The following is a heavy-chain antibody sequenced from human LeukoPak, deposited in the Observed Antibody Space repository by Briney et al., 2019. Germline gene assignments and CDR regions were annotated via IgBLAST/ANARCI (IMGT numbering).Heavy chain of an antibody. D-gene: IGHD3-16*01. CDR1: GFTFSSYS. CDR2: ISSSRSNI. CDR3: ASSSLRGRDAFYI. J-gene: IGHJ3*02. V-gene: IGHV3-21*01. Sequence: GGSLRLSCAASGFTFSSYSMNWVRQAPGKGLEWASSISSSRSNIYYADSVKGRFTISRDNAKNSLYLQMNSLRAADTAVYYCASSSLRGRDAFYIRGQGKMVTVSS.